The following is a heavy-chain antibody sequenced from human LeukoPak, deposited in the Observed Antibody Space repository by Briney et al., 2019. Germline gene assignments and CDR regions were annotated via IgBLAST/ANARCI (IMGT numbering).Heavy chain of an antibody. V-gene: IGHV3-23*01. CDR3: AKARADGYNYDY. J-gene: IGHJ4*02. D-gene: IGHD5-24*01. CDR1: GFTFSSFA. Sequence: GGSLRLSCAASGFTFSSFAMSWVRQAAGEGLEWVSAIRATGVTTYYADSVKGRFTISRDNSKNTLYLQMNSLTDEDTAVYYCAKARADGYNYDYWGQGTLVTVSS. CDR2: IRATGVTT.